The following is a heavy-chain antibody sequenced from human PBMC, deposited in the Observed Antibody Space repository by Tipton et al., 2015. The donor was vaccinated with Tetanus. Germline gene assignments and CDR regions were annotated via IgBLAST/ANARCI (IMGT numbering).Heavy chain of an antibody. CDR1: GASITSDEYY. J-gene: IGHJ4*02. CDR2: VLNSGKT. Sequence: TLSLTCTVSGASITSDEYYWSWIRQSPGRGLESIGYVLNSGKTYYHPSLRRRVIISVDTSKNQFSLELSSVTAADTAVYYCARHSSLKALNYWGQGTLVTASS. V-gene: IGHV4-30-4*01. D-gene: IGHD3-9*01. CDR3: ARHSSLKALNY.